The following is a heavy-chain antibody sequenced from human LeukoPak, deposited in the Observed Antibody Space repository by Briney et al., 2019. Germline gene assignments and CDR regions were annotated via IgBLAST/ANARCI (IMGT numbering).Heavy chain of an antibody. D-gene: IGHD3-10*01. J-gene: IGHJ4*02. Sequence: GGSLRLSCAASGFTLSSYWMHWVRQAPGKGLVWVSRINSDGSSTTYADSVKGRFTISRDNAKNTLYLQMNSLRAEDTAVYYCARFTSGSGSNDYFDSWGQGTLVTVSS. CDR1: GFTLSSYW. V-gene: IGHV3-74*03. CDR3: ARFTSGSGSNDYFDS. CDR2: INSDGSST.